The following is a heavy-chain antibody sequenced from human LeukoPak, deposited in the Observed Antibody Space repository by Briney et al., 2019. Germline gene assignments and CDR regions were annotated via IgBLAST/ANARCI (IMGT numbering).Heavy chain of an antibody. D-gene: IGHD1-7*01. CDR1: GGSVSSGSYY. CDR3: AKWHEKLLAFDS. V-gene: IGHV4-61*01. CDR2: IYHSGSS. Sequence: SETLSLTCTVSGGSVSSGSYYWNWIRQPPGKGLEWIGYIYHSGSSDYNPSLKSRVTISVDTSKNQFSLKLSSVTAADTAVYYCAKWHEKLLAFDSWGQGTLVTVSS. J-gene: IGHJ4*02.